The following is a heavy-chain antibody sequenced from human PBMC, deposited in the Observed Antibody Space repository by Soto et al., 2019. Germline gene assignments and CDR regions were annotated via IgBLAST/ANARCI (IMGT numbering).Heavy chain of an antibody. CDR2: VYWDDDK. V-gene: IGHV2-5*02. J-gene: IGHJ4*02. CDR1: GFSPSTGGVG. Sequence: QITLKESGPTLVKPTQTLSLTCTFSGFSPSTGGVGVAWFRQPPEKALEWLALVYWDDDKRYNPSLKGRGTITKDTSENQVFLTVTDVDPLDTATYYCAHFMTPDTTGDFAYWGQGTLVAVSS. CDR3: AHFMTPDTTGDFAY. D-gene: IGHD4-17*01.